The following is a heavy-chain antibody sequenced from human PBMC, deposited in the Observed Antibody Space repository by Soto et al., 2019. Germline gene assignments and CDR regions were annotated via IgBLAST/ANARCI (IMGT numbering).Heavy chain of an antibody. Sequence: GGSLRLSCAASGFTFSSYGMHWVRQAPGKGLEWVAVISYDGSNKYYADSVKGRFTISRDDSKNTLYLQMNSLRAEDTAVYYCAKGQYQLSDYYYYGMDVWGQGTTVTVSS. CDR2: ISYDGSNK. CDR3: AKGQYQLSDYYYYGMDV. CDR1: GFTFSSYG. D-gene: IGHD2-2*01. V-gene: IGHV3-30*18. J-gene: IGHJ6*02.